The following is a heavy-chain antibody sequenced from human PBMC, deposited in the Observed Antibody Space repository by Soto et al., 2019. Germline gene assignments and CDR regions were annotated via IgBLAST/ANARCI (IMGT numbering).Heavy chain of an antibody. Sequence: SETLSLPCPVSGGSISSYYWSWIRQPPGKGLEWIGYIYYSGSTNYNPSLKSRVTISVDTSKNQFSLKLSSVTAADTAVYYCAGGTYGSGSYGGIQFDDWGQGTLVTVSA. J-gene: IGHJ4*02. V-gene: IGHV4-59*01. CDR2: IYYSGST. D-gene: IGHD3-10*01. CDR1: GGSISSYY. CDR3: AGGTYGSGSYGGIQFDD.